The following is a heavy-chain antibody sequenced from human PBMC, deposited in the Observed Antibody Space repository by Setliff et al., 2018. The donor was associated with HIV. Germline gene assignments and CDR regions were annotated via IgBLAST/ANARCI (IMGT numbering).Heavy chain of an antibody. CDR3: ARDVMRRITMIVVVTYPDY. CDR2: VNAGNGNT. Sequence: ASVKVSCKASGYTFTSYAMHWVRQAPGQRLEWMGWVNAGNGNTKYSQKFQGRVTITRDTSASTAYMELSSLRSEDTAVYYCARDVMRRITMIVVVTYPDYWGQGTLVTVSS. V-gene: IGHV1-3*01. D-gene: IGHD3-22*01. CDR1: GYTFTSYA. J-gene: IGHJ4*02.